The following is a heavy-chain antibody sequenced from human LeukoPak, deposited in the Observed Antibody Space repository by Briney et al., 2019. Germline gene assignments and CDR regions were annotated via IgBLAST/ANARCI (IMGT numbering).Heavy chain of an antibody. D-gene: IGHD6-13*01. CDR1: GFTFNTYS. CDR3: ARVYTSSWYDY. CDR2: ISSSSSTI. V-gene: IGHV3-48*01. J-gene: IGHJ4*02. Sequence: GGSLRLSCAASGFTFNTYSMNWVRQAPGRGLGWVSYISSSSSTIKYADSVKGRFTISRDNAKNSLFLQMNSLRAEDTAVYYCARVYTSSWYDYWGQGTLVTVSS.